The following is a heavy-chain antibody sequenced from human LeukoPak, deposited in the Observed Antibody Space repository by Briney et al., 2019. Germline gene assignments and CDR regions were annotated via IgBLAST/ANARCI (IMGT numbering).Heavy chain of an antibody. CDR2: IRYDGSNK. J-gene: IGHJ6*02. CDR1: GFTFSSYG. V-gene: IGHV3-30*02. Sequence: PGGSLRLSCAASGFTFSSYGVHWVRQAPGKGLEWVAFIRYDGSNKYYADSVKGRFTISRDNSKNTLYLQMNSLRAEDTAVYYCAKDPMIAVAGTFGFKNRNYYYYGMDVWGQGTTVTVSS. CDR3: AKDPMIAVAGTFGFKNRNYYYYGMDV. D-gene: IGHD6-19*01.